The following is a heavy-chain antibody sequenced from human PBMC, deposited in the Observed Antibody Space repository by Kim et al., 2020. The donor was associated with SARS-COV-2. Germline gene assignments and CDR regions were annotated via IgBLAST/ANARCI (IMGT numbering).Heavy chain of an antibody. CDR2: ISSSSSYI. V-gene: IGHV3-21*01. Sequence: GGSLRLSCAASGFTFSSYSMNWVRQAPGKGLEWVSSISSSSSYIYYADSVKGRFTISRDNAKNSLYLQMNSLRAEDTAVYYCARDYDFWSGYYHAHYYYYGMDVWGQGTTVTVSS. J-gene: IGHJ6*02. CDR1: GFTFSSYS. CDR3: ARDYDFWSGYYHAHYYYYGMDV. D-gene: IGHD3-3*01.